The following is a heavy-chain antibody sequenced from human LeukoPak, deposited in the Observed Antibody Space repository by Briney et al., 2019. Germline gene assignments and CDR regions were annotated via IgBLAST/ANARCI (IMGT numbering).Heavy chain of an antibody. J-gene: IGHJ4*02. CDR2: ISGSGGST. V-gene: IGHV3-23*01. CDR1: GFTFSSYA. D-gene: IGHD3-3*01. CDR3: AKITIFGVVISHFDY. Sequence: PGGSLRLSCAASGFTFSSYAMSWVRQAPGKGLEWVSAISGSGGSTYYADSVKGRFTISRDNSKNTLYLQMNSLRAEDTAVYYCAKITIFGVVISHFDYWGQGTLVTVSS.